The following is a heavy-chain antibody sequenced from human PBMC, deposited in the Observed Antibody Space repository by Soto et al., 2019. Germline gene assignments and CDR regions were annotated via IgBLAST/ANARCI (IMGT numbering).Heavy chain of an antibody. D-gene: IGHD6-13*01. CDR1: GYTFTSYG. CDR2: ISAYNGNT. Sequence: ASVKVSCKASGYTFTSYGISWVRQAPGQGLEWMGWISAYNGNTNYAQKLQGRVTMTTETSTSKAYMGLRSLRSDDTAVYYCARDPTSSSWPNYYYYYGMDVWGQGTTVTVSS. J-gene: IGHJ6*02. CDR3: ARDPTSSSWPNYYYYYGMDV. V-gene: IGHV1-18*01.